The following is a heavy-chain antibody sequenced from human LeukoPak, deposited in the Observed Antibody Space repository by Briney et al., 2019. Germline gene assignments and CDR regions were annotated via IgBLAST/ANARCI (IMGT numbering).Heavy chain of an antibody. V-gene: IGHV3-15*01. CDR3: TTDRYYYDSSGYYYLDY. Sequence: GGSLRLSCAASGFTLSNAWMSWVRQAPGKGPEWVGRIKSKTDGGTTDYAAPVKGRFTISRDDSKNTLYLQMNSLKTEDTAVYYCTTDRYYYDSSGYYYLDYWGQGTLVTVSS. D-gene: IGHD3-22*01. CDR1: GFTLSNAW. CDR2: IKSKTDGGTT. J-gene: IGHJ4*02.